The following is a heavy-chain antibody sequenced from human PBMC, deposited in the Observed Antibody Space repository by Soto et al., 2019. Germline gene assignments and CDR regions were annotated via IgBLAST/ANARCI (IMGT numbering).Heavy chain of an antibody. CDR3: ARDCSGGSCYPGMDV. Sequence: PGGSLRLSCAASGFNFNSYTINCVRHSPWKRLEWLSSISSSGYIFSTDSVRGRFTISRDNAKNSVYLQINSLRAEDTAVYFCARDCSGGSCYPGMDVWGQGTTVTVS. D-gene: IGHD2-15*01. J-gene: IGHJ6*02. CDR1: GFNFNSYT. V-gene: IGHV3-21*01. CDR2: ISSSGYI.